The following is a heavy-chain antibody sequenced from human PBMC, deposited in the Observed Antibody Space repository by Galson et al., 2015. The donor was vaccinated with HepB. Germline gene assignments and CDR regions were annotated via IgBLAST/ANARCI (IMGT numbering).Heavy chain of an antibody. CDR2: INHSGST. V-gene: IGHV4-34*01. CDR3: ARRGIVGAPKC. J-gene: IGHJ4*02. CDR1: GGSFSGYY. Sequence: TLSLTCAVYGGSFSGYYWSWIRQPPGKGLEWIGEINHSGSTNYNPSLKSRVTISVGTSKNQFSLKLSSVTAADTAVYYYARRGIVGAPKCWGQGTLVTVSS. D-gene: IGHD1-26*01.